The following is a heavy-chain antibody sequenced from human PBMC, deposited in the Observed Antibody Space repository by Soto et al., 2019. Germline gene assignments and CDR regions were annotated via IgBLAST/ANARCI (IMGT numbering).Heavy chain of an antibody. V-gene: IGHV4-38-2*01. J-gene: IGHJ3*01. CDR3: ARGENDAFDS. Sequence: SETLSLTCAVSGYSINNGYYWGWIRQPPGKRLEWIGSFYRSGNTYYNPSLKSRVTISVDTSKNQFSLKLISVTAADTAVYYCARGENDAFDSWGQGTMVTVSS. CDR1: GYSINNGYY. CDR2: FYRSGNT.